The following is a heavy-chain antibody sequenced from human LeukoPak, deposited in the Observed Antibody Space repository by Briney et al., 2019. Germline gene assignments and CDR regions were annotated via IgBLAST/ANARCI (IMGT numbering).Heavy chain of an antibody. J-gene: IGHJ6*02. V-gene: IGHV4-4*07. D-gene: IGHD3-10*01. CDR1: GGSISSYY. CDR3: ALQYYYGSGSSHYGMDV. Sequence: SETLSLTCTVSGGSISSYYWSWIWQPAGKGLEWIGRIYTSGSTNYNPSLKSRVTMSVDTSKNQFSLKLSSVTAADTAVYYCALQYYYGSGSSHYGMDVWGQGTTVTVSS. CDR2: IYTSGST.